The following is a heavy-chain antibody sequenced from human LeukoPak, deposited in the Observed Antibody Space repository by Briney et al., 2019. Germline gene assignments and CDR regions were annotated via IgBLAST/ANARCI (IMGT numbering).Heavy chain of an antibody. CDR3: AREKKEYHMPTAAFDI. V-gene: IGHV1-69*01. CDR1: GGTFSSYA. CDR2: LIPIFGTA. Sequence: SVKVSCKASGGTFSSYAISRVRQAPGQGLEWMGGLIPIFGTANYAQKFQGRVTITEDESTSTAYMELSSLRSEDTAVYYCAREKKEYHMPTAAFDIWGQGTMVTVSS. D-gene: IGHD5-24*01. J-gene: IGHJ3*02.